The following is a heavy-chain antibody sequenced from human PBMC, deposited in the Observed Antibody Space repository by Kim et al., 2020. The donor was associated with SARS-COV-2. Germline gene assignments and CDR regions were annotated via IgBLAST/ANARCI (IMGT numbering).Heavy chain of an antibody. V-gene: IGHV5-51*01. D-gene: IGHD6-13*01. CDR2: IYPGDSDT. CDR1: GYSFTSYW. Sequence: GESLKISCKGSGYSFTSYWIGWVRQMPGKGLEWMGIIYPGDSDTRYSPSFQGQVTISADKSISTAYLQWSSLKASDTAMYYCARQYSSSWYDYYYYGMDVWGQGTTVTVSS. CDR3: ARQYSSSWYDYYYYGMDV. J-gene: IGHJ6*02.